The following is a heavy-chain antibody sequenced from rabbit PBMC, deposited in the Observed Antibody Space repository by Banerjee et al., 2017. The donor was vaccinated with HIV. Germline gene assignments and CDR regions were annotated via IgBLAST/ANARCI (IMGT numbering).Heavy chain of an antibody. J-gene: IGHJ4*01. D-gene: IGHD8-1*01. Sequence: QSLEESGGGLVKPGGTLTLTCKASGIDFRSYGLSWVRQAPGKGLEWIACIYTGSGSALYVSWAKGRFTISKTSSTTVTLQMTSLTAADTATYFCAREGVGSTYLDLWGPGTLV. CDR3: AREGVGSTYLDL. V-gene: IGHV1S40*01. CDR2: IYTGSGSA. CDR1: GIDFRSYG.